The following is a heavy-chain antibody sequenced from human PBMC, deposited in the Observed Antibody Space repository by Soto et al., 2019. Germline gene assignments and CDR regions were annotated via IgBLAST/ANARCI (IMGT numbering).Heavy chain of an antibody. CDR2: ISYNGSNI. J-gene: IGHJ3*02. CDR1: GFTFSSYG. V-gene: IGHV3-30*03. D-gene: IGHD2-2*01. CDR3: ARDSVPAAANDAFDI. Sequence: GGSLRLSCAASGFTFSSYGMHWVRQAPGKGLEWVAVISYNGSNIYYADSVKGRFTISRDNAKNSLYLQMNSLRAEDTAVYYCARDSVPAAANDAFDIWGQGTMVTVSS.